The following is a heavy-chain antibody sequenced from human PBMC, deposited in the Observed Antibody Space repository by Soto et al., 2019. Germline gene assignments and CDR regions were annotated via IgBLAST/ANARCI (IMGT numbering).Heavy chain of an antibody. J-gene: IGHJ3*02. Sequence: ALVKVSCKASGYTFTGYYMHWVRQAPGQGLEWMGWINPNSGGTNYAQKFQGWVTMTRDTSISTAYMELSRLRSDDTAVYYCARGDSSGYYFDDAFDIWGQGTMVTVSS. CDR2: INPNSGGT. CDR3: ARGDSSGYYFDDAFDI. CDR1: GYTFTGYY. D-gene: IGHD3-22*01. V-gene: IGHV1-2*04.